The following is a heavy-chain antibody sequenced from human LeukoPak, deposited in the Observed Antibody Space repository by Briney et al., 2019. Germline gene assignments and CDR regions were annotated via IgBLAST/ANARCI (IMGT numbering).Heavy chain of an antibody. Sequence: GGSLRLSCAASGFTFSSHAMNWVRQAPGKGLEWVSAISVTGGNTYYADSVKGRFTISRDNSKYTVYLQMNSLRAEDTAVYYCATDPGTVTTYFGYYFDYWGQGTLVTVSA. J-gene: IGHJ4*02. CDR3: ATDPGTVTTYFGYYFDY. V-gene: IGHV3-23*01. CDR2: ISVTGGNT. CDR1: GFTFSSHA. D-gene: IGHD4-17*01.